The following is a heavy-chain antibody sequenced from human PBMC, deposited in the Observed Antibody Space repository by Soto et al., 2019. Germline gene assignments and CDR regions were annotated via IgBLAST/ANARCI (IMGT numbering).Heavy chain of an antibody. CDR1: GFTFSSYW. V-gene: IGHV3-7*01. CDR3: ARDGAYSSSWFYYYYYYMDF. J-gene: IGHJ6*03. CDR2: IKQDGSEK. D-gene: IGHD6-13*01. Sequence: EVQLVESGGGLVQPGGSMRLSCAASGFTFSSYWMSWVRQAPGKGLEWVANIKQDGSEKYYVDSVKGRFTISRDNAKNSLYLQMNSLRAEDTAVYYCARDGAYSSSWFYYYYYYMDFWGKGTTVTVSS.